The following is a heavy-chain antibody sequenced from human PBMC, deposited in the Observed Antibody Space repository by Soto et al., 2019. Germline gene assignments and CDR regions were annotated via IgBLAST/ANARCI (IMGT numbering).Heavy chain of an antibody. CDR3: ASAPLGYCSSTSCPLGYYYYGMDV. CDR1: GGSVSSGSYY. V-gene: IGHV4-61*01. CDR2: IYYSGST. Sequence: SETLSLTCTVSGGSVSSGSYYWSWIRQPPGKGLEWIGYIYYSGSTNYNPSLKSRVTITVNTSKNQFSLQLSPVTASDTAVYYCASAPLGYCSSTSCPLGYYYYGMDVWGQGTTVTVSS. J-gene: IGHJ6*02. D-gene: IGHD2-2*01.